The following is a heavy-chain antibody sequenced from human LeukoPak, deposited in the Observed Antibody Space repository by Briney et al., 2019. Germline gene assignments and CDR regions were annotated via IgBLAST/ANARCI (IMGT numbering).Heavy chain of an antibody. J-gene: IGHJ4*02. D-gene: IGHD3-22*01. Sequence: GGSLRLSCAASGFTFSSYSMNWVRQAPGKGLEWVSYISSSGSTIYYADSVKGRFTISRDNAKNSLYLQMNSLRAEDTAVYYCARERSTYYYDSSGYQDYWGQGTLVTVSS. CDR2: ISSSGSTI. V-gene: IGHV3-48*04. CDR1: GFTFSSYS. CDR3: ARERSTYYYDSSGYQDY.